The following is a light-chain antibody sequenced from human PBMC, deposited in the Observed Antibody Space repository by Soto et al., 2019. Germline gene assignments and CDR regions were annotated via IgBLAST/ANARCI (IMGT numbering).Light chain of an antibody. CDR2: DVS. Sequence: QSALTQPASVSGSPGQSITISCTGTSSDVGGYNYVSWYQQHPGKAPKLMIYDVSNRPSGVSYRFSGSKSGNTASLTISGLQAEDEADYYCSSYTSSSTLYVFGTGTTLTVL. CDR3: SSYTSSSTLYV. V-gene: IGLV2-14*03. J-gene: IGLJ1*01. CDR1: SSDVGGYNY.